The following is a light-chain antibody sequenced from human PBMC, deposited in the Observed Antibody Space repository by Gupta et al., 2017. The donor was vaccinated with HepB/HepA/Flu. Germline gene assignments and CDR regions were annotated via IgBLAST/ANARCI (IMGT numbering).Light chain of an antibody. J-gene: IGLJ1*01. CDR1: SSDVGAFNF. V-gene: IGLV2-14*03. Sequence: QSALTQPASVSGSPRQSITISCAGTSSDVGAFNFVSWYQQHPGKAPKLLIFDVTNRPSGISNRFSGSKSGNTASLTISGLQADDEADYYCSSYTNSTTRVFGAGTKVTVL. CDR3: SSYTNSTTRV. CDR2: DVT.